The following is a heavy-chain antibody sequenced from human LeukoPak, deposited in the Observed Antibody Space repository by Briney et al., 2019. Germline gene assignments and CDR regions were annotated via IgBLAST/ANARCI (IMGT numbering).Heavy chain of an antibody. D-gene: IGHD1-26*01. CDR3: ARASGSYDPYYYYYMDV. J-gene: IGHJ6*03. CDR1: GFTFYDYG. CDR2: INWNGGST. V-gene: IGHV3-20*04. Sequence: PGGSLRLSCAASGFTFYDYGMSWVRQAPGKGLEWVSGINWNGGSTGYVDSVKGRFTISRDNAKNSLYLQMNSLRAEDTALYYCARASGSYDPYYYYYMDVWGKGTTVTVSS.